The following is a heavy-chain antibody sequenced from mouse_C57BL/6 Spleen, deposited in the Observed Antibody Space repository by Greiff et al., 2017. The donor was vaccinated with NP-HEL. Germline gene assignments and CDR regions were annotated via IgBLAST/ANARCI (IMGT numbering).Heavy chain of an antibody. Sequence: EVQLQQSGPELVKPGASVKIPCKASGYTFTDYNMDWVKQSHGKSLEWIGDIHPNNGGTIYNQKFKGKATLTVDKSSSTAYMELRSLTSEDTAVYYCARGTYYGSSHWYFDVWGTGTTVTVSS. CDR1: GYTFTDYN. V-gene: IGHV1-18*01. D-gene: IGHD1-1*01. J-gene: IGHJ1*03. CDR2: IHPNNGGT. CDR3: ARGTYYGSSHWYFDV.